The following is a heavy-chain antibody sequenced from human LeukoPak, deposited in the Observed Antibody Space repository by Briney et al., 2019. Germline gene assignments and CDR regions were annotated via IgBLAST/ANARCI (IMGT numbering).Heavy chain of an antibody. V-gene: IGHV3-74*01. CDR1: GFTFSSYW. CDR3: ARGYPTATTHFDY. CDR2: SKSDGTTT. Sequence: GSLRLSCAASGFTFSSYWMHWVRQAPGKGLVWVARSKSDGTTTSYVDSVKGRFTISRDNAKNTLYLQMNSLRAEDTAVYYCARGYPTATTHFDYWGQGTLVTVSS. J-gene: IGHJ4*02. D-gene: IGHD4-17*01.